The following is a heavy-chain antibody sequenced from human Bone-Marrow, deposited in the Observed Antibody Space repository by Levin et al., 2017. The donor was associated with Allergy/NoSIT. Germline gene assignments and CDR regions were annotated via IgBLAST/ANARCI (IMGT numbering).Heavy chain of an antibody. CDR3: ARSRADTAVNVDS. V-gene: IGHV4-30-2*01. CDR2: VFHTGTT. CDR1: GGSIGISGFS. Sequence: NASETLSLTCDVSGGSIGISGFSWSWIRQPPGEGLEWIGYVFHTGTTFYNPSLKSRALISEDTSKNQFSLLLTSVTAADTAVCYGARSRADTAVNVDSWGQGALVTVSS. D-gene: IGHD5-18*01. J-gene: IGHJ4*02.